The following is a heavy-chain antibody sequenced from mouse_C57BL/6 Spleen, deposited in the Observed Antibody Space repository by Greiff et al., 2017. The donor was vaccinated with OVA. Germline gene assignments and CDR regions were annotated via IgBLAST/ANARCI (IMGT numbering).Heavy chain of an antibody. V-gene: IGHV1-53*01. CDR1: GYTFTSYW. CDR3: ARGYYGSILYYYAMDY. J-gene: IGHJ4*01. D-gene: IGHD1-1*01. Sequence: QVQLQQPGTELVKPGASVKLSCKASGYTFTSYWMHWVKQRPGQGLEWIGNINPSNGGTNYNEKFKSKATLTVDKSSSTAYMQLSSLTSEDSAVYYCARGYYGSILYYYAMDYWGQGTSVTVSS. CDR2: INPSNGGT.